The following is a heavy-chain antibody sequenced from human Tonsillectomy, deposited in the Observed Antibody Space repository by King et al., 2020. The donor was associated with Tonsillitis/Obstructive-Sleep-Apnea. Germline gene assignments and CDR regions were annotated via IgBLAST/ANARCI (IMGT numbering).Heavy chain of an antibody. D-gene: IGHD6-6*01. J-gene: IGHJ5*02. V-gene: IGHV4-39*01. CDR1: RCFISSSSYY. CDR3: ARQAEYSSMFDP. Sequence: LQLQESGPGLVKPSETLSLTCTVSRCFISSSSYYWGWIRQPPGKGLECIGSIYYIVRSYYNPSLNSRVTISVDTSKNQFSLKLSSVTAADTAVYYCARQAEYSSMFDPWGQGTLVTVSS. CDR2: IYYIVRS.